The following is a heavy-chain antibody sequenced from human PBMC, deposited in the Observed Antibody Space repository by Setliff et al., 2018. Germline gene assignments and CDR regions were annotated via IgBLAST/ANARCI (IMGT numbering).Heavy chain of an antibody. D-gene: IGHD5-18*01. CDR1: GFTFSNYE. V-gene: IGHV3-48*03. J-gene: IGHJ4*02. Sequence: PGGSLRLSCVASGFTFSNYEMNWVRQAPGKGLEWVSYISNSGGVKYYTDSVKGRFTFSRDNAKDSLYLQMNSLRAEDTAVYYCARDQGSYGYRAFDFWGQGTLVTVSS. CDR3: ARDQGSYGYRAFDF. CDR2: ISNSGGVK.